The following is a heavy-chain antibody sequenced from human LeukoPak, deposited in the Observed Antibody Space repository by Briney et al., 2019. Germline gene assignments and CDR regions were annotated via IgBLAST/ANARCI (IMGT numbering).Heavy chain of an antibody. Sequence: ASVKVSCKVSGYTLTELSMHWVRQAPGKGLEWMGGFDPEDGETIYAQKFQGRVTFTRDTSASTAYMELSSLRSEDMAVYYCARSLGVGATLDSWGQGTLVIVSS. CDR2: FDPEDGET. V-gene: IGHV1-24*01. D-gene: IGHD1-26*01. J-gene: IGHJ4*02. CDR3: ARSLGVGATLDS. CDR1: GYTLTELS.